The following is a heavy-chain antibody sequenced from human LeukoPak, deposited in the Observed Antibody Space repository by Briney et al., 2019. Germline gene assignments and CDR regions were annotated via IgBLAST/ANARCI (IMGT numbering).Heavy chain of an antibody. J-gene: IGHJ3*02. CDR1: GGSISSGGYY. D-gene: IGHD6-13*01. CDR2: IYYSGST. V-gene: IGHV4-31*03. CDR3: ARGSILLSDAFDI. Sequence: SQTLSLTCTVSGGSISSGGYYWSWIRQHPGKGLEWIGYIYYSGSTYYNPSLKSRVTISVDTSKNQFSLKLSSVTAADTAVYYCARGSILLSDAFDIWGQGTMVTVSS.